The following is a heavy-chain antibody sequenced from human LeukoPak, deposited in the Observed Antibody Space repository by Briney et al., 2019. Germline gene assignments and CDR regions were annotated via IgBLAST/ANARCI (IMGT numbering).Heavy chain of an antibody. Sequence: GRSLRLSCAASGFTFDDYAMHWVRQTPGKGLEWVSGTSWNSGSRGYADSVKGRFTISRDNSKNTLYLQMNSLRAEDTAVYYCARDLDRITIFGVVNYGMDVWGQGTTVTVSS. CDR2: TSWNSGSR. CDR3: ARDLDRITIFGVVNYGMDV. D-gene: IGHD3-3*01. V-gene: IGHV3-9*01. CDR1: GFTFDDYA. J-gene: IGHJ6*02.